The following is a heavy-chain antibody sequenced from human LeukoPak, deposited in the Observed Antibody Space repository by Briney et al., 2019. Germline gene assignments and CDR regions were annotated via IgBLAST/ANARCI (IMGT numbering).Heavy chain of an antibody. CDR1: GFTFSSYA. Sequence: PGRSLRLSCAASGFTFSSYAMHWVRQAPGKGLEWVAVISYDGSNKYYADSVKGRFTISRDNSKNTLYLQMNSLRAEDTAVYYCARGRVVPGSEGWFDPWGQGTLVTASS. D-gene: IGHD2-2*01. CDR3: ARGRVVPGSEGWFDP. CDR2: ISYDGSNK. J-gene: IGHJ5*02. V-gene: IGHV3-30*04.